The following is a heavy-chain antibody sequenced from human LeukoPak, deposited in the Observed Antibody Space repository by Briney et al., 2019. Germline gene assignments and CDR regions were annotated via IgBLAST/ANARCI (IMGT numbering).Heavy chain of an antibody. V-gene: IGHV4-59*01. CDR1: GGSISTYY. J-gene: IGHJ4*02. D-gene: IGHD6-6*01. CDR2: IHYSGSA. CDR3: ARGTHSSSPIPLDY. Sequence: SQTLSLTCTVSGGSISTYYWSWIRQTPGKGLEWIGYIHYSGSANYNPSLNSRVTISVDTSKNQFSLKVNSVTAADTAVYYCARGTHSSSPIPLDYWGQGTLVTVSS.